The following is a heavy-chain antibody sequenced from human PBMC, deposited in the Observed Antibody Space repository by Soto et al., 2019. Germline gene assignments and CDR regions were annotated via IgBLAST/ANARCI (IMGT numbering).Heavy chain of an antibody. CDR3: AHRFTPGVYFDY. V-gene: IGHV2-5*02. Sequence: SGPTLVNPTQTLTLTCTFSGFSLTTPGGGVGWIRQPPGKALEWLALFYWDDDKRYSPSLESRLTITKDTSKNQVVLTMTNMDPVDTATYYCAHRFTPGVYFDYWGQGTLVTVSS. CDR2: FYWDDDK. CDR1: GFSLTTPGGG. D-gene: IGHD3-10*01. J-gene: IGHJ4*02.